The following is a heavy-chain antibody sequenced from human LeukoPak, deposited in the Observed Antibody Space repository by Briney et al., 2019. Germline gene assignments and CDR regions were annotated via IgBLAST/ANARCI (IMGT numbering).Heavy chain of an antibody. V-gene: IGHV4-34*01. J-gene: IGHJ4*02. CDR3: ERSPVGDSETEGDY. D-gene: IGHD3-3*01. Sequence: PSETLSLTCAVYGGSFRGYYWSWIRQPPGKGLEWIGEINHSGSTKYNPSLKSRVTISVYTSKNQFSLNLSSLTAADTAVYYCERSPVGDSETEGDYWGQGTLATVSS. CDR2: INHSGST. CDR1: GGSFRGYY.